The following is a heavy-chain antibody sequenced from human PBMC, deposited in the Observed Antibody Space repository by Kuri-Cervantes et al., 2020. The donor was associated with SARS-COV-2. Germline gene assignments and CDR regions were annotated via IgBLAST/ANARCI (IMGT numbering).Heavy chain of an antibody. V-gene: IGHV1-69*05. CDR3: ARGVLSSSSWTYYYDYCMGV. CDR1: GGTFSSYA. D-gene: IGHD6-13*01. J-gene: IGHJ6*03. CDR2: IIPIFGTA. Sequence: SVKVSCKASGGTFSSYAISWVRQAPGQGLEWMGRIIPIFGTANYAQKFQGRVTITTDESTSTAYMELSSLRSEDTAVYYCARGVLSSSSWTYYYDYCMGVWGKGTTVTVSS.